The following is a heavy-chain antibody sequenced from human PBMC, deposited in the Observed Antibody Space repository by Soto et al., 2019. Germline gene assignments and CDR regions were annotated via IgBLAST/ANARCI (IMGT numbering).Heavy chain of an antibody. Sequence: KPSETLSLTCTVSGGSISSSSYYWGWIRQPPGKGLEWIGSIYYSGSTYYNPSLKSRVTISVDTSKNQFSLKLSSVTAADTAVYYCASNGGDSSGWYRYYYYYYGMDVWGQGTTVTVSS. CDR2: IYYSGST. CDR1: GGSISSSSYY. V-gene: IGHV4-39*01. CDR3: ASNGGDSSGWYRYYYYYYGMDV. D-gene: IGHD6-19*01. J-gene: IGHJ6*02.